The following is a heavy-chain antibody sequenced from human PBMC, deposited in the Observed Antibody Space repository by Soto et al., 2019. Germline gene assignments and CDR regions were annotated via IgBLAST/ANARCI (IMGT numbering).Heavy chain of an antibody. Sequence: SETLSLTCTVSGGSISSSSYYWGWIRQPPGKGLEWIGSIYYSGSTYYNPSLKSRVTISVDTSKNQFSLKLSSVTAADTAVYYCARRPRFNSDDAFDIWGQGTMVTVSS. V-gene: IGHV4-39*01. D-gene: IGHD3-3*01. CDR1: GGSISSSSYY. CDR2: IYYSGST. J-gene: IGHJ3*02. CDR3: ARRPRFNSDDAFDI.